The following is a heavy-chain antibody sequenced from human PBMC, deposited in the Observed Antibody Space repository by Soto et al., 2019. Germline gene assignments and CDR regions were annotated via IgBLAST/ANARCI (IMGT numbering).Heavy chain of an antibody. Sequence: GGSLRLSCAASGFTFSGSAMHWVRQASGKGLEWVGRIRSKANSYATAYAASVKGRFTISRDDSKNTAYLQMNSLKTEDTAVYYCTSPYYDFWSGYYFYYWGQGTLVTVSS. CDR1: GFTFSGSA. V-gene: IGHV3-73*01. CDR3: TSPYYDFWSGYYFYY. D-gene: IGHD3-3*01. CDR2: IRSKANSYAT. J-gene: IGHJ4*02.